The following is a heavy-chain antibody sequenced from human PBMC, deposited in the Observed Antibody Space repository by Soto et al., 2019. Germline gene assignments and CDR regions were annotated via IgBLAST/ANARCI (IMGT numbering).Heavy chain of an antibody. J-gene: IGHJ6*02. V-gene: IGHV3-30*18. CDR2: ISYDGSNE. D-gene: IGHD6-19*01. CDR1: GFTFSSYG. Sequence: QVQLVESGGGVVQPGRSLRVSCAASGFTFSSYGMHWVRQAPGKGLEWVAVISYDGSNEYYADSVKGRFTISRDNSKNTLYLQMNSLRAEDTAVYYCAKGHSSGWYFYYDYGMDVWGQGTTVTVSS. CDR3: AKGHSSGWYFYYDYGMDV.